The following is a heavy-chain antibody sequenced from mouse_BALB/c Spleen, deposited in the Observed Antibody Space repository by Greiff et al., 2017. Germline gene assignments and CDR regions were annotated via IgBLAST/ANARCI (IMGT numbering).Heavy chain of an antibody. V-gene: IGHV5-6-3*01. D-gene: IGHD2-1*01. CDR2: INSNGGST. CDR1: GFTFSSYG. J-gene: IGHJ4*01. CDR3: ARERAYGNYGGYAMDY. Sequence: EVKLMESGGGLVQPGGSLKLSCAASGFTFSSYGMSWVRQTPDKRLELVATINSNGGSTYYPDSVKGRFTISRDNAKNTLYLQMSSLKSEDTAMYYCARERAYGNYGGYAMDYWGQGTSVTVSS.